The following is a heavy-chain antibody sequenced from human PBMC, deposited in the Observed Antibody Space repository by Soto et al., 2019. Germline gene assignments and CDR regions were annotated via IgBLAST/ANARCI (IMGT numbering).Heavy chain of an antibody. D-gene: IGHD6-13*01. CDR3: AKEDLGPLSSSQVED. V-gene: IGHV3-23*01. Sequence: GGSLRLSCAASGFTFSSYAMSWVRQAPGKGLEWVSAVTGSGSSTYYADSARGRFTISRDNSKNTLHLQMNSLRAEDTALYCCAKEDLGPLSSSQVEDWGQGTQVTVSS. J-gene: IGHJ4*02. CDR2: VTGSGSST. CDR1: GFTFSSYA.